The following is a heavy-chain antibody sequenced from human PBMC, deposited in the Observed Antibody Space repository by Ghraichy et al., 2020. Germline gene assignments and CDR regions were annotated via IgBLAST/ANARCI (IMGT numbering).Heavy chain of an antibody. V-gene: IGHV3-43D*03. CDR2: ISWDGGST. Sequence: GGSLRLSCAASGFTFDDYAMHWVRQAPGKGLEWVSLISWDGGSTYYADSVKGRFTISRDNSKNSLYLQMNSLRAEDTALYYCAKDVCSTSCPNYYMDVWGKGTTVTVSS. CDR3: AKDVCSTSCPNYYMDV. D-gene: IGHD2-2*01. J-gene: IGHJ6*03. CDR1: GFTFDDYA.